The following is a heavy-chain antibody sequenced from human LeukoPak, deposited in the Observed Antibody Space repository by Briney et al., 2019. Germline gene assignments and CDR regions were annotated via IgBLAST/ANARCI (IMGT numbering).Heavy chain of an antibody. J-gene: IGHJ4*02. V-gene: IGHV4-34*01. CDR3: ARRVLRYFDWLGSPFDY. Sequence: SETLSLTCAVYGGSFSGYYWSWIRQPPGKGLEWIGEINHSGSTNYNPSLKSRVTISVDTSKNQFSLKLSSVTAADTAVYYCARRVLRYFDWLGSPFDYWGQGTLVTVSS. CDR2: INHSGST. CDR1: GGSFSGYY. D-gene: IGHD3-9*01.